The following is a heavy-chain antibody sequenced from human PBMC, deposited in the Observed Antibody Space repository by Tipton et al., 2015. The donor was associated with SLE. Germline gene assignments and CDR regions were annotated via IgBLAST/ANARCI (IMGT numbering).Heavy chain of an antibody. CDR2: FYHSGST. CDR1: GGSISSSGYD. V-gene: IGHV4-39*07. J-gene: IGHJ3*02. CDR3: ARGSLVLPTVAGDVDAFDI. Sequence: TLSLTCTVSGGSISSSGYDWGWIRQPPGKGLEWIGSFYHSGSTYYNPSLKSRVVISVDTSENEVSLKLTSVTGADTALYYCARGSLVLPTVAGDVDAFDIWGQGTAVIVSS. D-gene: IGHD4-23*01.